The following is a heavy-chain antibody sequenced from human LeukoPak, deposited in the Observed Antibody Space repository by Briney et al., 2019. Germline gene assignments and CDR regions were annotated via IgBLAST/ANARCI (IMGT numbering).Heavy chain of an antibody. CDR1: GGSFSGYY. V-gene: IGHV4-34*01. CDR3: GGGSDTAAGLY. CDR2: INHSGST. D-gene: IGHD5-18*01. J-gene: IGHJ4*02. Sequence: SETLSLTCAVYGGSFSGYYWSWIRQPPGKGLEWIGEINHSGSTNYNPSLKSRVSISVDSSKNQFSLKVSFVTAADTVLYYCGGGSDTAAGLYWGQGTLVTVAS.